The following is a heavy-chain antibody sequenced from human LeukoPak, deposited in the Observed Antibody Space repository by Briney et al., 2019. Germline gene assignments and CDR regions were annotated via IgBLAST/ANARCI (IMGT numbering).Heavy chain of an antibody. J-gene: IGHJ4*02. Sequence: PGGSLRLSCAASGFTFRSYGMHWVRQAPGKGLEWVSAISGSGANTYYADSVKGRFTISRDNSKNTLSLQMNTLRTDDTAVYYCAKGRALEVVAAFNYWGQGTVVTVSS. D-gene: IGHD2-15*01. CDR1: GFTFRSYG. CDR3: AKGRALEVVAAFNY. V-gene: IGHV3-23*01. CDR2: ISGSGANT.